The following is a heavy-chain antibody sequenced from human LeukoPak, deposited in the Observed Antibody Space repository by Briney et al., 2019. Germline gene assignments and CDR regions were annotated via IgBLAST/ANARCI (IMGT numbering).Heavy chain of an antibody. D-gene: IGHD2-2*01. Sequence: SVKVSCKASGGTFSSYAISWVRQAPGQGLEWMGGIIPIFGTATYAQKFQGRVTITADESTSTAYMELSSLRSEDTAVYYCARDPQVDIVVVPAAIARNNWFDPWGQGTLVTVSS. V-gene: IGHV1-69*13. J-gene: IGHJ5*02. CDR1: GGTFSSYA. CDR3: ARDPQVDIVVVPAAIARNNWFDP. CDR2: IIPIFGTA.